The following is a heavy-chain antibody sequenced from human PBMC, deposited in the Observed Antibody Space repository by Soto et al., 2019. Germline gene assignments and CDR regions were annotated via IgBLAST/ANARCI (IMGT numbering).Heavy chain of an antibody. CDR1: GFTVSSNY. D-gene: IGHD2-8*01. V-gene: IGHV3-53*02. Sequence: EVQLVETGGGLIQPGGSLRLSCAASGFTVSSNYMNWVRQAPGKGLEWVSVIYSGGNTYYADSVKGRFTISRDNSKNTLYLQMNSLRAEDTAVYYCASLNGLGKGDYWGQGTLVTVSS. J-gene: IGHJ4*02. CDR2: IYSGGNT. CDR3: ASLNGLGKGDY.